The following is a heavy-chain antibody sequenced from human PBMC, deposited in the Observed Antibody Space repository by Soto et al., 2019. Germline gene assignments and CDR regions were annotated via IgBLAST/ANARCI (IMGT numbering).Heavy chain of an antibody. CDR2: IWYDGSNK. J-gene: IGHJ5*02. Sequence: GGSLRLSCAASGFTFSSYGMHWVRQAPGKGLEWVAVIWYDGSNKYYADSVKGRFTISRDNSKNTLYLQMNSLRAEDTAVYYCARDSGVLRDYDILTGYYSNWWFDPWGQGTLVTSPQ. CDR3: ARDSGVLRDYDILTGYYSNWWFDP. V-gene: IGHV3-33*01. CDR1: GFTFSSYG. D-gene: IGHD3-9*01.